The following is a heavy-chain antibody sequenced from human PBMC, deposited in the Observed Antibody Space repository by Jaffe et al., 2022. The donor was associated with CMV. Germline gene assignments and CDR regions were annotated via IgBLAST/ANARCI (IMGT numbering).Heavy chain of an antibody. CDR2: INHSGST. V-gene: IGHV4-34*01. J-gene: IGHJ6*03. CDR3: ARVAAYVAAAGTLSPLRRYYYMDV. D-gene: IGHD6-13*01. Sequence: QVQLQQWGAGLLKPSETLSLTCAVYGGSFSGYYWSWIRQPPGKGLEWIGEINHSGSTNYNPSLKSRVTISVDTSKNQFSLKLSSVTAADTAVYYCARVAAYVAAAGTLSPLRRYYYMDVWGKGTTVTVSS. CDR1: GGSFSGYY.